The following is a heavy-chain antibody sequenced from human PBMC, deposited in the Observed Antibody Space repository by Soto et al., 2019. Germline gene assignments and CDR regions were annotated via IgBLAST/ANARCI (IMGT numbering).Heavy chain of an antibody. D-gene: IGHD2-8*02. CDR3: ARDKITGLFDY. J-gene: IGHJ4*02. CDR2: INHTGST. CDR1: GGSVSGYS. V-gene: IGHV4-34*01. Sequence: QVQLQQWGAGLLKPSETLSLTCAVYGGSVSGYSWTWIRQPPGTGLEWIGEINHTGSTNYNPSLKSRVTISVDTSKNQFSMKLTSVTAADKAVYYCARDKITGLFDYWGQGTLVTVSS.